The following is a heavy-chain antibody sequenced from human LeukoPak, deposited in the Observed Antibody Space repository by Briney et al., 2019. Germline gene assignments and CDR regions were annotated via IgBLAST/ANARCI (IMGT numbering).Heavy chain of an antibody. CDR3: ATYRQVLLPFES. CDR2: IFPSGGEI. CDR1: GFTFSTFA. Sequence: GGSLRLSCAASGFTFSTFAVIWVRQPPGKGLEWFSSIFPSGGEIHYADSVRSRFTISRDNSKSTLSLQMNSLRAEDTAIYYCATYRQVLLPFESWGQGTLVTVSA. J-gene: IGHJ4*02. D-gene: IGHD2-8*02. V-gene: IGHV3-23*01.